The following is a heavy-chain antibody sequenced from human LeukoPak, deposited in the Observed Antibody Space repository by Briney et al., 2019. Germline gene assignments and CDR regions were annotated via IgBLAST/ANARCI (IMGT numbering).Heavy chain of an antibody. CDR1: GFTFSSCS. V-gene: IGHV3-21*01. CDR2: ISSSSSYI. Sequence: PGGSLRLSCAVSGFTFSSCSMNWVRQAPGKGLEWVSSISSSSSYIYYADSVKVRFTISRHNAKKSLYLEMNSLRAEDTAVYYCARDSGGDYLVGNSFDPWGQASLVTVSS. CDR3: ARDSGGDYLVGNSFDP. D-gene: IGHD2-21*02. J-gene: IGHJ5*02.